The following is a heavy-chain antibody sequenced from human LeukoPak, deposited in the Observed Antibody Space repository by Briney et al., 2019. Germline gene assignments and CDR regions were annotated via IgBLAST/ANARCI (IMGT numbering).Heavy chain of an antibody. V-gene: IGHV1-24*01. CDR3: ATVEWNCSGGSCYALNY. Sequence: GASVKVSCKASGYTFTSYGISWVRQAPGQGLEWMGGFDPEDGETIYAQKFQGRVTMTEDTSTDTAYMELSSLRSEDTAVYYCATVEWNCSGGSCYALNYWGQGTLVTVSS. J-gene: IGHJ4*02. D-gene: IGHD2-15*01. CDR2: FDPEDGET. CDR1: GYTFTSYG.